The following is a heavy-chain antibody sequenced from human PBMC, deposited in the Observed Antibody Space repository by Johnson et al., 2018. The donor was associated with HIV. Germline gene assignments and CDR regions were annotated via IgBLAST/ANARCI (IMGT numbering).Heavy chain of an antibody. J-gene: IGHJ3*01. Sequence: VQLVESGGGLVQPGGSLRLSCAASGFTFSSYDMHWVRQATGKSLEWVSVIGTAGDTSYAGSVKGRFTISRENAQNSLYLQMNNLRAGDTAVYYCARGSGSYYLVKGAFDFWGQGTMVTVSS. CDR2: IGTAGDT. V-gene: IGHV3-13*01. D-gene: IGHD1-26*01. CDR3: ARGSGSYYLVKGAFDF. CDR1: GFTFSSYD.